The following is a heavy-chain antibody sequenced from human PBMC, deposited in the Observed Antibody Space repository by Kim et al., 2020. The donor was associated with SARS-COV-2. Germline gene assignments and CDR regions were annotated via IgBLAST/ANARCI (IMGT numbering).Heavy chain of an antibody. D-gene: IGHD1-20*01. CDR3: VSADITGTATTPYDLDV. V-gene: IGHV4-61*01. CDR2: IYDNGDI. CDR1: GASVGRNTFY. J-gene: IGHJ6*03. Sequence: SETLSLTCNVSGASVGRNTFYWGWIRQPPGKALEWIGCIYDNGDINYNPSLKSRITLSVDTSKNQFSLSLISVTAAATALYYCVSADITGTATTPYDLDV.